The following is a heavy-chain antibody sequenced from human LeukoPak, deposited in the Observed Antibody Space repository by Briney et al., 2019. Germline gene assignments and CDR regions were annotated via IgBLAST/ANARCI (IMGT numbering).Heavy chain of an antibody. CDR2: VYSGDNT. V-gene: IGHV3-53*01. CDR1: GFTVSDNY. CDR3: ARDRDPGTSASRFDY. Sequence: PGGSLRLSCAASGFTVSDNYMSWVRQAPGKGLEWVSVVYSGDNTYYADSVKGRFTISRDNSKNTLYLQMNSLRAEDTAVYYCARDRDPGTSASRFDYWGQGTLVTVSS. J-gene: IGHJ4*02. D-gene: IGHD2-8*02.